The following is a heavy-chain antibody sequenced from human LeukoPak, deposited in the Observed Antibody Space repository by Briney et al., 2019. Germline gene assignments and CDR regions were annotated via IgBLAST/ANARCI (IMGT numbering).Heavy chain of an antibody. Sequence: GVSLGLSCAASAFTFGSYNMIWVRQAPGKGLEWVSAITSTGSATYYADSVKGRFTISRDNSKNTLYLQMDSLRVEDTAVYYCAKLSSGSYSDYWGQGTLVAVSS. CDR3: AKLSSGSYSDY. J-gene: IGHJ4*02. CDR2: ITSTGSAT. D-gene: IGHD1-26*01. CDR1: AFTFGSYN. V-gene: IGHV3-23*01.